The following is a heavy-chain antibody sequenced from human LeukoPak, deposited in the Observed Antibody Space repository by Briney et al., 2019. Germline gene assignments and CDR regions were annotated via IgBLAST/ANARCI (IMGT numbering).Heavy chain of an antibody. D-gene: IGHD2-15*01. V-gene: IGHV3-23*01. CDR3: AKDLTYCSGGRFNLVDY. Sequence: PGGSLRLSCAVSGFTFSRFAMSWVRQVPGKGLEWVSAISGSGGSSYYADSVKGRFTISRDNSKNTLYLQMSSLRADDTAAYYCAKDLTYCSGGRFNLVDYWGQGTLVTVSS. J-gene: IGHJ4*02. CDR2: ISGSGGSS. CDR1: GFTFSRFA.